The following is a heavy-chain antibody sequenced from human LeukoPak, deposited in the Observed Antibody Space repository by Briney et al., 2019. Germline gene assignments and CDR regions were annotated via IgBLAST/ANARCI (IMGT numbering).Heavy chain of an antibody. V-gene: IGHV1-2*02. D-gene: IGHD6-13*01. CDR1: GYTFTGYY. J-gene: IGHJ3*02. Sequence: ASVKVSCKASGYTFTGYYMHWVRQAPGQGLPWMGWINPNSGGTNYAQKFQGRVTMTRDTSISTAYMELSRLRSDDTAVYYCARERAAAGTVFSDAFDIWGQGTMVTVSS. CDR2: INPNSGGT. CDR3: ARERAAAGTVFSDAFDI.